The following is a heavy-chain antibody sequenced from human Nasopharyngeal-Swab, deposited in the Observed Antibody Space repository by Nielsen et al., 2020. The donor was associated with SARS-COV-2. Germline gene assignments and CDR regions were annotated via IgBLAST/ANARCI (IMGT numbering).Heavy chain of an antibody. V-gene: IGHV4-30-4*01. CDR3: ARDYYGSSGYYCGFDS. CDR2: IYYSGST. D-gene: IGHD3-22*01. Sequence: WIRQPPGKGLEWIGYIYYSGSTYYNPSLKSRVTISVDTSKNQFSLKLSSVTAADTAVYYCARDYYGSSGYYCGFDSWGQGTLVTVSS. J-gene: IGHJ5*01.